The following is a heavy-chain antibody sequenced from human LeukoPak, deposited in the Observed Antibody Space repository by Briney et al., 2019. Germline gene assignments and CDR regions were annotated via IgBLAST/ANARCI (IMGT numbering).Heavy chain of an antibody. D-gene: IGHD6-19*01. Sequence: GGSLRLSCAASGFTFSSYWMSWVRQAPGKGLEWVANIKQDGSEKYYVDSVKGRFTISRDNAKNSLYLQMNSLRAEGTAVYYCARDEYSSGWYPYYYYYYGMDVWGQGTTVTVSS. V-gene: IGHV3-7*01. CDR3: ARDEYSSGWYPYYYYYYGMDV. CDR2: IKQDGSEK. J-gene: IGHJ6*02. CDR1: GFTFSSYW.